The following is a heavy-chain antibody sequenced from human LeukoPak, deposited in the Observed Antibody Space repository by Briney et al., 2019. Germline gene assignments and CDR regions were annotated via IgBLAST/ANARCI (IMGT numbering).Heavy chain of an antibody. CDR3: AKCGGTCWGNWFVP. CDR1: GFTLSSYA. CDR2: VSGRGGST. D-gene: IGHD2-15*01. V-gene: IGHV3-23*01. Sequence: GGSLRLSCAASGFTLSSYAMCWGRDDPGKGLECVSGVSGRGGSTYYPDSVKGRFTLSRDHSRNTLYIQMNRLRAEDTAVYYWAKCGGTCWGNWFVPWGQGALVSVCS. J-gene: IGHJ5*02.